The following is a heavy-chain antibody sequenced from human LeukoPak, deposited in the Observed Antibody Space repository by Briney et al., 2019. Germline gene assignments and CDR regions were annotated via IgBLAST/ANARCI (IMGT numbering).Heavy chain of an antibody. V-gene: IGHV4-59*12. CDR2: IYYSGST. D-gene: IGHD3-3*01. J-gene: IGHJ6*03. Sequence: PSETLSLTCTVSGGSISSYYWSWIRQPPGKGLEWIGYIYYSGSTNYNPSLKSRVTISVDTSKNQFSLKLSSVTAADTAVYYCARVIASYDFWSGYPDPAINYYMDVWGKGTTVTVSS. CDR3: ARVIASYDFWSGYPDPAINYYMDV. CDR1: GGSISSYY.